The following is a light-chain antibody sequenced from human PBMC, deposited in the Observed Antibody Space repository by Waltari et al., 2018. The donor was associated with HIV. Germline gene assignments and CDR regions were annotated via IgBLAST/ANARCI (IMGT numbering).Light chain of an antibody. V-gene: IGLV2-23*01. Sequence: QSALTQPASVSGSPGQAITISCTGTSSDVGSYNLVSWYQQHPGKAPKLMIYEGSKRPSGVSNRVSASKSGNTASLTISGLQAEDEADYYCCSYAGSSTWVFGGGTTLTVL. CDR1: SSDVGSYNL. CDR3: CSYAGSSTWV. CDR2: EGS. J-gene: IGLJ3*02.